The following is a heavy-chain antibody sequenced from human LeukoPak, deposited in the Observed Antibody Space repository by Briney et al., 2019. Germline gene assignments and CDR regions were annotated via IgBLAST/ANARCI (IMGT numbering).Heavy chain of an antibody. CDR2: ISWNSGSI. V-gene: IGHV3-9*01. J-gene: IGHJ5*02. CDR1: GFTFDDYA. CDR3: AREYYDILTGCNWFDP. D-gene: IGHD3-9*01. Sequence: PGGSLRLSCAASGFTFDDYAMHWVRQGPGKGLEWVSGISWNSGSIGYADSVKGRFTISRDNAKTSLYLQMNSLRTEDTAVYYCAREYYDILTGCNWFDPWGQGTLVTVSS.